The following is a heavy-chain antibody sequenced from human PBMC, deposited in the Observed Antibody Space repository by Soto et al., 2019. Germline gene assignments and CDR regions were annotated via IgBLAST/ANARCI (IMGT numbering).Heavy chain of an antibody. V-gene: IGHV4-34*01. CDR3: ARGSVDTVESRGFYEY. CDR1: GGSLRAYY. CDR2: INHSGGP. D-gene: IGHD3-22*01. Sequence: SETLSLTCAVYGGSLRAYYWRWIRQPPGHGLEWIGEINHSGGPSHNPSLKSRGTISVDTSKSQFSLNLTSVTAADRAVYYCARGSVDTVESRGFYEYWGQGTPVTVSS. J-gene: IGHJ4*02.